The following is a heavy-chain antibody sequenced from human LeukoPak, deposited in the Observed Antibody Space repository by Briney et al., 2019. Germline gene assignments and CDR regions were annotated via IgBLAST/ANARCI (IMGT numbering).Heavy chain of an antibody. CDR1: GFSLTRDN. CDR2: ISDDSNTI. V-gene: IGHV3-48*01. D-gene: IGHD1-1*01. CDR3: ARVGDVWYKYLDY. Sequence: GGSLRLSCVAPGFSLTRDNFNWVRQAPGKGLEWLSYISDDSNTIYYADSVDGRFTVSRDNAKNSLYLQMNGLRAEDTAVYYCARVGDVWYKYLDYWGQGTLVTVSS. J-gene: IGHJ4*02.